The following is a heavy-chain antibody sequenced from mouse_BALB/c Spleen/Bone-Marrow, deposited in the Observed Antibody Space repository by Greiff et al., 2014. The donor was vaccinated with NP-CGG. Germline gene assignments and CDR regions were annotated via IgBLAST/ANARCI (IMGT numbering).Heavy chain of an antibody. J-gene: IGHJ3*01. CDR2: IHLSDSGS. D-gene: IGHD3-3*01. V-gene: IGHV1-61*01. CDR1: GYSFTSYW. CDR3: TRYDLTTRAFAY. Sequence: VQLQQSGAEPVRPGASVKLSCKASGYSFTSYWMSWVKPRPGQGLEWIGMIHLSDSGSRLNQKFKDKATLTVDKSSSTAYMQLSSPTSEDSAVYYCTRYDLTTRAFAYWGQGTLVTVSA.